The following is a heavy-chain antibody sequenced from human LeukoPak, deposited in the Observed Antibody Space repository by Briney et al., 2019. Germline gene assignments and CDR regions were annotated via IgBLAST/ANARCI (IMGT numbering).Heavy chain of an antibody. V-gene: IGHV3-15*01. CDR2: IKSKTNGGAT. CDR3: STDAYTTRWSFDY. J-gene: IGHJ4*02. Sequence: GGSLRLSCAASGFTFSNAWRSWVRQAPGKGLEWLGRIKSKTNGGATDYAAPMKGRFTISRVDSKNTLYLYLQMSSLKIEDTAMYYCSTDAYTTRWSFDYWGQGTLVTVSS. CDR1: GFTFSNAW. D-gene: IGHD6-19*01.